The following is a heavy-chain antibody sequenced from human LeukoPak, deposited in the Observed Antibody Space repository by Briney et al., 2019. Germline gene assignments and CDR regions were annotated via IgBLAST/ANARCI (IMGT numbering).Heavy chain of an antibody. V-gene: IGHV4-38-2*01. Sequence: SETLSLTCAVSGYSISGGYYWGWIRQPPGKGLEWIGSIYHSGSTYYNPSLKSRVTISVDTSKNQFSLKLSSVTAADTAVYYCAEGTMIVGYFDYWGQGTLVTVSS. CDR3: AEGTMIVGYFDY. D-gene: IGHD3-22*01. J-gene: IGHJ4*02. CDR2: IYHSGST. CDR1: GYSISGGYY.